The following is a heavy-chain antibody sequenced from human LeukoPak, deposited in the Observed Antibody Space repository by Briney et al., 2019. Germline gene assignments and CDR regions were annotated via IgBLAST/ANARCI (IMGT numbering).Heavy chain of an antibody. Sequence: SETLSLTCAVYGGSFSGYYWSWIRQPPGKGLEWIGEINHSGSTNYNPSLKSRVTISVDTSKNQFSLKLSSVTAADTAVYYCAISRILGYCSGGSCYSRRYYFDYWGQGTLVTVSS. CDR3: AISRILGYCSGGSCYSRRYYFDY. J-gene: IGHJ4*02. V-gene: IGHV4-34*01. CDR1: GGSFSGYY. D-gene: IGHD2-15*01. CDR2: INHSGST.